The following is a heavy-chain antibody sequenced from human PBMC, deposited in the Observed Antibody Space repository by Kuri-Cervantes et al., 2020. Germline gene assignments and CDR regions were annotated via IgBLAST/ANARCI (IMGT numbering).Heavy chain of an antibody. CDR2: IKQDGSEK. Sequence: GESLKISCAASGFTFSSYWMSWVRQAPGKGLEWVANIKQDGSEKYYVDSVKGRFTISRDNAKNSLYLQMNSLRAEDTAVYCCASARGGHIVVVTAQLHWGQGTLVTVSS. V-gene: IGHV3-7*01. D-gene: IGHD2-21*02. J-gene: IGHJ4*02. CDR1: GFTFSSYW. CDR3: ASARGGHIVVVTAQLH.